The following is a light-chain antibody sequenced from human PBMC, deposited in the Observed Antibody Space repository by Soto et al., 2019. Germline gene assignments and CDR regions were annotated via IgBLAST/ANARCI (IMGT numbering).Light chain of an antibody. CDR3: QQSYSTPFT. J-gene: IGKJ4*01. V-gene: IGKV1-39*01. Sequence: DIQMTQSPSSLSASVGDRVTITCRASQSISSYLNWYQQKPGKAPKLLIYAASSLQSGVPSRFSGSGSGTDFTLTISSLQPEDFETYYCQQSYSTPFTFGGGTQVEIK. CDR1: QSISSY. CDR2: AAS.